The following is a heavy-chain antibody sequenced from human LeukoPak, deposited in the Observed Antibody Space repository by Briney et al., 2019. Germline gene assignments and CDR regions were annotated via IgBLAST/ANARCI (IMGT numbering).Heavy chain of an antibody. J-gene: IGHJ4*02. CDR2: IYPGDSDT. D-gene: IGHD2-15*01. CDR3: ARRYTIGYCSDDTCYVH. V-gene: IGHV5-51*01. CDR1: GYTFTSYW. Sequence: GESLKISCKGSGYTFTSYWIGWVRQMPGKGLEWMGIIYPGDSDTRYSPSFQGQVTISADKSISTAYLQWSSLKASDTAMYYCARRYTIGYCSDDTCYVHWGQGTLVTVSS.